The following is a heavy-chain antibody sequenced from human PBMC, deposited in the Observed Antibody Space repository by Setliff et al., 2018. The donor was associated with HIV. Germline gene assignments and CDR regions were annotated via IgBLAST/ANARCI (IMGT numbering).Heavy chain of an antibody. CDR2: IDHSGNT. D-gene: IGHD1-26*01. J-gene: IGHJ4*02. Sequence: SETLSLTCTVSGGSISSSSYYWGWIRQPPGKGLEWIGEIDHSGNTNYNPSLKSRVTMSIDTSTNQFSLKLNSVTAADMATYYCAREGGGYSGTYFNFPFDSWGQGTLVTVSS. V-gene: IGHV4-39*07. CDR1: GGSISSSSYY. CDR3: AREGGGYSGTYFNFPFDS.